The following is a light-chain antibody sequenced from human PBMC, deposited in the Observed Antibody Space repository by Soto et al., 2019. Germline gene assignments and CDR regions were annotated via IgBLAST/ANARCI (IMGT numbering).Light chain of an antibody. Sequence: QSVLTQPRSVSGSPGQSVTISCTGTSSDIGGYNYVSWYQQHPGKATNLMIYVVTKRPSGVPDRFSGSKSGNTASLTISGLQTEDEADYYCCSYAGSYTFVFGTGTKLTVL. V-gene: IGLV2-11*01. CDR1: SSDIGGYNY. J-gene: IGLJ1*01. CDR2: VVT. CDR3: CSYAGSYTFV.